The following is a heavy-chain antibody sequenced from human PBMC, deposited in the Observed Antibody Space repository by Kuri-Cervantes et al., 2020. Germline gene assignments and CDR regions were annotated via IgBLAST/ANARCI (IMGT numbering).Heavy chain of an antibody. CDR1: GGSISSSSYY. CDR2: IYYSGST. D-gene: IGHD3-22*01. CDR3: VRDADYYDSSGLGAFDI. Sequence: GSLRLSCTVSGGSISSSSYYWGWIRQPPGKGLEWIGSIYYSGSTYYNPSLESRVTISVDTSKNQFSLKLSSVTAADTAVYYCVRDADYYDSSGLGAFDIWGQGTMVTVSS. V-gene: IGHV4-39*07. J-gene: IGHJ3*02.